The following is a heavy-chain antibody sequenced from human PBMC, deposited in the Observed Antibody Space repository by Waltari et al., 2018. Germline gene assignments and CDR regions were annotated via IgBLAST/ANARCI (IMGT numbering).Heavy chain of an antibody. CDR3: ERGSGVVS. J-gene: IGHJ4*02. Sequence: YSTYVKYWVRQFPGSGIECVSSIREAGGINNDAASVKGGFIIPRDHPKNTLYVQMESPRADDTVVYYRERGSGVVSWGQGALVTISS. V-gene: IGHV3-23*01. CDR1: YSTYV. D-gene: IGHD3-10*01. CDR2: IREAGGIN.